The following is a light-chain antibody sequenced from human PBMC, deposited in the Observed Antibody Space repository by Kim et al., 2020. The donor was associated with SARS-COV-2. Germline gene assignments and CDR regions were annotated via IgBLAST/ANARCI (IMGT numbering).Light chain of an antibody. CDR2: GKN. J-gene: IGLJ2*01. Sequence: LGQTVRITCPGDSLRIFYVSWYQQKPGQAPVLVIYGKNNRPSGIPDRFSGSSSGNTASLTITGAQAEDEADYYCDSRDSSGKHVVFGGGTQLTVL. CDR3: DSRDSSGKHVV. CDR1: SLRIFY. V-gene: IGLV3-19*01.